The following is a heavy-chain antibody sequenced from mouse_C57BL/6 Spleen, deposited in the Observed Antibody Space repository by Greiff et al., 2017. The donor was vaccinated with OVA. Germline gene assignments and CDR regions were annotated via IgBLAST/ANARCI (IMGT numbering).Heavy chain of an antibody. D-gene: IGHD2-3*01. Sequence: QVQLQQSGPELVKPGASVKISCKASGYAFSSSWMNWVKQRPGKGLEWIGRIYPGDGDTNYNGKFKGKATLTADKSSSTAYMQLSSLTSEDSAVYFCARYLDGYPYYFDYWGQGTTLTVSS. CDR2: IYPGDGDT. CDR3: ARYLDGYPYYFDY. CDR1: GYAFSSSW. J-gene: IGHJ2*01. V-gene: IGHV1-82*01.